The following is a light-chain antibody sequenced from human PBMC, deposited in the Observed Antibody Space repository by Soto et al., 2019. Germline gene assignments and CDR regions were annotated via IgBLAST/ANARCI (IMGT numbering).Light chain of an antibody. J-gene: IGKJ1*01. CDR1: QSLSNW. V-gene: IGKV1-5*01. Sequence: DIRMAQSHSTPSASVGGRVTITCRASQSLSNWLAWYQQKTGKAPKLLIFDVSNLESGVTSRFSGSGSGTEFTLTISSLQPDDFATYYCQQYSPYATFGQGTRVDIK. CDR3: QQYSPYAT. CDR2: DVS.